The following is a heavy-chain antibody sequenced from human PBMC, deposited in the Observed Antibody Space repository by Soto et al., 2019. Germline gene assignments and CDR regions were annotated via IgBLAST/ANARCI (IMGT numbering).Heavy chain of an antibody. CDR1: GGSVSDKTYY. CDR2: VYYSGTT. Sequence: SETLSLTCSVSGGSVSDKTYYWSWIRQPPGKRLEWIGYVYYSGTTNYNPSLKSRVTISVGLSKNRFSLRLSSVTTADTALYYCARTTAVPNTLRSRYFFDYWGQGTLDTVSS. CDR3: ARTTAVPNTLRSRYFFDY. V-gene: IGHV4-61*01. D-gene: IGHD4-17*01. J-gene: IGHJ4*02.